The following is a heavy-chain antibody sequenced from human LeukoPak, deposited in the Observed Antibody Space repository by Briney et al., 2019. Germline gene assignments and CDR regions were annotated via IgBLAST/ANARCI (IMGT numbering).Heavy chain of an antibody. Sequence: GGSLRLSCAASGFIFSNYAMYWVRQAPGKGLEWVSAISGRSDNTYYADSVKGRFTLSRDSSKNTLYLQMNSLRADDTAVYHCAKWGDYDVLTGYYVPDFWGQGTLVTVSS. J-gene: IGHJ4*02. CDR2: ISGRSDNT. CDR1: GFIFSNYA. V-gene: IGHV3-23*01. D-gene: IGHD3-9*01. CDR3: AKWGDYDVLTGYYVPDF.